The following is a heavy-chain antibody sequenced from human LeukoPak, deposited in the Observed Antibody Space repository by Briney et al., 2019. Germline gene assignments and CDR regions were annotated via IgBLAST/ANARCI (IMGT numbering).Heavy chain of an antibody. CDR2: ISSSSSAI. V-gene: IGHV3-48*01. CDR3: AKETVRWELLGLDY. Sequence: GGSLRLSCAASGFTFSYYSINWVRQAPGKGLEWVSYISSSSSAIYYADSVKGRFTISRDNSKNTLYLQMNSLRAEDTAVYYCAKETVRWELLGLDYWGQGTLVTVSS. CDR1: GFTFSYYS. J-gene: IGHJ4*02. D-gene: IGHD1-26*01.